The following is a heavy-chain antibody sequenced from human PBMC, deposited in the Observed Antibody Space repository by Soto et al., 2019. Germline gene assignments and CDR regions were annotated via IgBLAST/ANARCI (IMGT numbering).Heavy chain of an antibody. CDR3: ARDTDSDTWNDPFDY. D-gene: IGHD1-1*01. V-gene: IGHV3-9*01. J-gene: IGHJ4*02. CDR1: GFIFDDFA. Sequence: DVQLVESGGGLVQPGRSLRLSCAASGFIFDDFAMHWVRQAPVKGLEWVSGISWNSGSTDYAASVKGRFIISRDNARNSLYLQMNSLRPEDTALYYCARDTDSDTWNDPFDYWGQGALVIVS. CDR2: ISWNSGST.